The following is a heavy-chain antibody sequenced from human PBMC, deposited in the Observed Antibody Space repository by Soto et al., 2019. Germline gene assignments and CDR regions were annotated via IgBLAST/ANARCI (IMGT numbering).Heavy chain of an antibody. D-gene: IGHD3-10*01. J-gene: IGHJ4*02. CDR1: GGSISSSSDY. Sequence: PSETMSLTCTVSGGSISSSSDYWGWIRQPPGKGLEWIGSIYYSGSTYYNPSLKSRVTISVDTSKNQFSLKLSSVTAADTAVYYCARKVWFGELLDDYWGQGTLGTVSS. CDR3: ARKVWFGELLDDY. V-gene: IGHV4-39*01. CDR2: IYYSGST.